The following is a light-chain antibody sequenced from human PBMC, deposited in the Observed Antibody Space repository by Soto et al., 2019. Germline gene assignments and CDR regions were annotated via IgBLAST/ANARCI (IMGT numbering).Light chain of an antibody. CDR3: CSYVRAYRLMI. J-gene: IGLJ2*01. CDR2: DVS. CDR1: YSDIGSYND. Sequence: QSALTQPRSVSGSPGQSVTISCTGTYSDIGSYNDVSWYQHHPAKAPRLMIFDVSQRPSGVPDRFSGYKSGNTASLTISGLQTEDEADYYCCSYVRAYRLMIFGEGTKLTVL. V-gene: IGLV2-11*01.